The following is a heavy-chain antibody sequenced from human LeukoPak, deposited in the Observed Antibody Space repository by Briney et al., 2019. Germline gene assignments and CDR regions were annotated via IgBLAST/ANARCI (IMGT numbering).Heavy chain of an antibody. CDR1: GFTFSSYA. CDR3: ARDRYYDILTGPHVYYYYYGMDV. D-gene: IGHD3-9*01. Sequence: GGSLRLSCAASGFTFSSYAMNWVRQAPGKGLEWVSAISGSGHSTYYADSVKGRFTISRDNSKNTLYLQMNSLRAEDTAVYYCARDRYYDILTGPHVYYYYYGMDVWGQGTTVTVSS. J-gene: IGHJ6*02. CDR2: ISGSGHST. V-gene: IGHV3-23*01.